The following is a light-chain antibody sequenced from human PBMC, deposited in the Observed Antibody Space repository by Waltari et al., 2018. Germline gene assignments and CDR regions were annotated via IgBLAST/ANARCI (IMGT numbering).Light chain of an antibody. CDR1: QSIGSH. V-gene: IGKV3-15*01. Sequence: EIVMTQSPVTLSVSPGERVTLSCRASQSIGSHLAWYQQKPRQPPRLLIYGASTRASGIPARVSGSGSETDFTLTISSLQSEDSALYYCQQYHNWPRGMFGQGTKVEFK. J-gene: IGKJ1*01. CDR3: QQYHNWPRGM. CDR2: GAS.